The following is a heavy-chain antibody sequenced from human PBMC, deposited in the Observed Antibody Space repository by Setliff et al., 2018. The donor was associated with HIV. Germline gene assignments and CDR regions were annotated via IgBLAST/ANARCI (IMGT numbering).Heavy chain of an antibody. CDR1: GGSLSGYY. Sequence: SETLSLTCAVYGGSLSGYYWTWIRQPPGKGMEWIGEINHSGSTNYNPSLKSRVTMSIDTSKNQFSLKLSSVTAADTAIYYCARGRMATVLIRNWIDPWGQGTLVTVSS. J-gene: IGHJ5*02. CDR3: ARGRMATVLIRNWIDP. V-gene: IGHV4-34*01. D-gene: IGHD4-4*01. CDR2: INHSGST.